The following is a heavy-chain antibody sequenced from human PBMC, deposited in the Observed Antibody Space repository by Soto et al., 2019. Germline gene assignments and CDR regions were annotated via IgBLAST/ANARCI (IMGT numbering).Heavy chain of an antibody. Sequence: ASVKVSCKDSGGTFSSYAISWVRQALGQGLEWMGWMNPNSGNTGYAQKFQGRVTMTRNNSISTAYMELSSLRSEDTAVYYCARGLYCSGGSCSDYWGQGTLVTVSS. V-gene: IGHV1-8*02. CDR1: GGTFSSYA. J-gene: IGHJ4*02. D-gene: IGHD2-15*01. CDR3: ARGLYCSGGSCSDY. CDR2: MNPNSGNT.